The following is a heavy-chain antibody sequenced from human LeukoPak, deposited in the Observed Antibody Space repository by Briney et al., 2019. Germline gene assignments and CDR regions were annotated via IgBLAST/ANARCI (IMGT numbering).Heavy chain of an antibody. Sequence: ASVKVSCKASGYTFTGYYMHWVRQAPGQGLEWMGWINPNSGGTNYAQKFQGGVTMTRDTSISTAYMELSRLRSDDTAVYYCAKENIVATISPFDYWGQGTLVTVSS. CDR1: GYTFTGYY. CDR2: INPNSGGT. J-gene: IGHJ4*02. CDR3: AKENIVATISPFDY. D-gene: IGHD5-12*01. V-gene: IGHV1-2*02.